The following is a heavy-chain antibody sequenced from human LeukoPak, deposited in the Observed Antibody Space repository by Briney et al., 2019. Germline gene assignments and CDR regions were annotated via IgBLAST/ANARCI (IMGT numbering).Heavy chain of an antibody. V-gene: IGHV3-7*01. Sequence: PGGSLRLSCAASGFTFSSYWMSWVRQAPGKGLEWVPNIKQDGSEKYYVDSVKGRFTISRDNAKNSLYLQMNSLRAEDTAVYYCAREPIVVVTARYYYGMDVWGQGTTVTVSS. CDR3: AREPIVVVTARYYYGMDV. CDR2: IKQDGSEK. J-gene: IGHJ6*02. CDR1: GFTFSSYW. D-gene: IGHD2-21*02.